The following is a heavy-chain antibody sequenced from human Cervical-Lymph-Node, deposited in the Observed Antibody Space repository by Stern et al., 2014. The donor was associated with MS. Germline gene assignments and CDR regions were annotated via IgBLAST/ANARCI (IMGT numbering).Heavy chain of an antibody. J-gene: IGHJ4*02. CDR3: AARVAVAGIVGFDY. D-gene: IGHD6-19*01. CDR2: IVVGSGNT. CDR1: GFTFTSSA. V-gene: IGHV1-58*01. Sequence: QLVESGPEVKTPGTSVKVSCKASGFTFTSSAVQWVRQARGQRLEWIGWIVVGSGNTNYAQKFQERVTITRDMSTSTAYMELSSLRSEDTAVYYCAARVAVAGIVGFDYWGQGTLVTVSS.